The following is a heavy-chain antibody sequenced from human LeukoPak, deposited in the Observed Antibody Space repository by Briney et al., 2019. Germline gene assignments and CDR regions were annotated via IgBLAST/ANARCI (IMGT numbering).Heavy chain of an antibody. CDR3: AWSGYYMGQTDDAFDI. D-gene: IGHD3-3*01. V-gene: IGHV1-8*02. Sequence: GASVKVSCKASGYTFTSYGISWVRQATGQGLEWMGWMNPNSGNTGYAQKFQGRVTMTRNTSISTAYMELSSLRSEDTAVYYCAWSGYYMGQTDDAFDIWGQGTMVTVSS. CDR1: GYTFTSYG. CDR2: MNPNSGNT. J-gene: IGHJ3*02.